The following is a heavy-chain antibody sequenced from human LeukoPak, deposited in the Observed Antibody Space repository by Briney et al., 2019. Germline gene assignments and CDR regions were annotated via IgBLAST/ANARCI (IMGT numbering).Heavy chain of an antibody. CDR1: GYTFTTYW. Sequence: LGESLKISCKGSGYTFTTYWIAWVRQMPGKDLEWMAIIYPGDSDTKYSPSFQGQISVSVDKSTSTAYLQWNSLQASDTAMYYCARRLTTEETFDYWGQGTLVTVSS. CDR3: ARRLTTEETFDY. V-gene: IGHV5-51*01. D-gene: IGHD1-1*01. CDR2: IYPGDSDT. J-gene: IGHJ4*02.